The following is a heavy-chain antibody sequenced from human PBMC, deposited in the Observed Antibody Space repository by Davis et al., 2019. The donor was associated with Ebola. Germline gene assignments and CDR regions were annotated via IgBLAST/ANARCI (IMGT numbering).Heavy chain of an antibody. D-gene: IGHD4-17*01. CDR2: IYYSGST. J-gene: IGHJ4*02. Sequence: PSETLSLTCTVSGGSISSSSYYWGWIRQPPGKGLEWIGSIYYSGSTYYNPSLKSRVTISVDTSKNQFSLKLSSVTAADTAVYYCARGGVGTVTTLDYWGQGTLVTVSS. CDR1: GGSISSSSYY. CDR3: ARGGVGTVTTLDY. V-gene: IGHV4-39*01.